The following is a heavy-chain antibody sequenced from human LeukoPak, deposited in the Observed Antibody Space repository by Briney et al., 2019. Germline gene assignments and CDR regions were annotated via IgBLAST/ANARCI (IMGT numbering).Heavy chain of an antibody. CDR1: GYSISSGHY. Sequence: SETLSLTCVVSGYSISSGHYWAWIRQPPGKGLEWIGSIYHSGSTYNNPSLKSRVTISVDTSKNQFSLKLTSVTAADTAVYYCARPGYGTYDWNDAFAIWGQGTMVTVSS. D-gene: IGHD5-12*01. V-gene: IGHV4-38-2*01. J-gene: IGHJ3*02. CDR3: ARPGYGTYDWNDAFAI. CDR2: IYHSGST.